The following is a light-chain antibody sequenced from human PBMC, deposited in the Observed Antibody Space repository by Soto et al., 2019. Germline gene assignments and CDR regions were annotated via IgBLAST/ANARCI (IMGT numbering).Light chain of an antibody. V-gene: IGKV3-15*01. CDR1: QSISSN. Sequence: EIVMTQFPATLSVSPGERATLSCRASQSISSNLAWYQQKPGQAPRLLIYGASTRATGIPARFSGSGSGTEFTLTISSLQSEDFAVYSCKHYNGRPPPFGQGTKVEIK. CDR3: KHYNGRPPP. CDR2: GAS. J-gene: IGKJ1*01.